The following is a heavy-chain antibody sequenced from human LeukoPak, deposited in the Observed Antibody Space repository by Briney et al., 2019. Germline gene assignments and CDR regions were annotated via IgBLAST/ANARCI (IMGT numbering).Heavy chain of an antibody. J-gene: IGHJ3*02. CDR2: IDPSDSYT. D-gene: IGHD6-19*01. V-gene: IGHV5-10-1*01. CDR1: GYSFTSYW. CDR3: ARHDRPYSSGYDDAFDI. Sequence: GESLKISCKGSGYSFTSYWISWVRQMPGKGLEWMGRIDPSDSYTNYSPPFQGHVTISADKSISTAYLQWSSLKASDTAMYYCARHDRPYSSGYDDAFDIWGQGTMVTVSS.